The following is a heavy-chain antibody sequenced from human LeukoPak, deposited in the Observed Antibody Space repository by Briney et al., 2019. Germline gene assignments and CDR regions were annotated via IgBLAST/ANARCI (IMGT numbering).Heavy chain of an antibody. V-gene: IGHV4-39*01. CDR1: GGSISSSSYY. D-gene: IGHD2-2*01. CDR2: IYYSGST. CDR3: ARQQLSYYYYMDV. Sequence: PSETLSLTCTVSGGSISSSSYYWGWIRQPPGKGLEWIGSIYYSGSTYYNPSLKSRVTISVDTSKNQFSLKLNSVTAADTAVYYCARQQLSYYYYMDVWGKGTTVTVSS. J-gene: IGHJ6*03.